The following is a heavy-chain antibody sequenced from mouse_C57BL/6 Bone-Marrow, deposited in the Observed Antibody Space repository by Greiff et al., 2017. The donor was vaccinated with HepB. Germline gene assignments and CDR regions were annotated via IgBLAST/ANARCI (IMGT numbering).Heavy chain of an antibody. CDR2: ISDGGSYT. CDR3: ARYPPTGPYFDY. J-gene: IGHJ2*01. Sequence: DVKLVESGGGLVKPGGSLKLSCAASGFTFSSYAMSWVRQTPEKRLEWVATISDGGSYTYYPDNVKGRFTISRDNAKNNLYLQMSHLKSEDTAMDYGARYPPTGPYFDYWGQGTTLTVSS. CDR1: GFTFSSYA. V-gene: IGHV5-4*03. D-gene: IGHD4-1*02.